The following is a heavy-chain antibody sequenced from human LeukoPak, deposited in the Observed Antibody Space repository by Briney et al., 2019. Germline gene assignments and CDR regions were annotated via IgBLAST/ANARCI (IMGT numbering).Heavy chain of an antibody. Sequence: SETLSLTCDVYGGSFSGYYWSWIRQPPGKGLEWIGEISHTGSTNYNPSLMSRVTISVDTSKNQFSLKLSSVTAADTAVYYCARNYRRFYYSYMDVWGKGTTVTVSS. CDR3: ARNYRRFYYSYMDV. D-gene: IGHD4-11*01. J-gene: IGHJ6*03. CDR2: ISHTGST. V-gene: IGHV4-34*01. CDR1: GGSFSGYY.